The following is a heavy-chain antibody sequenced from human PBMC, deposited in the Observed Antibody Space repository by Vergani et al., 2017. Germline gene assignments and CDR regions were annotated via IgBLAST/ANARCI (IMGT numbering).Heavy chain of an antibody. D-gene: IGHD2-15*01. J-gene: IGHJ6*02. V-gene: IGHV1-2*02. Sequence: QVQLVQSGAEVKKPGASVKVSCKASGYTFIGYYMHLVRQAPGQGLEWMGWINPNSGGTNYAQKFQGRVTMTKDTSLSTAYMELSRLRSDDPAVYYCSCSRSLDYYYGRDVWGQGTTVTVSS. CDR3: SCSRSLDYYYGRDV. CDR2: INPNSGGT. CDR1: GYTFIGYY.